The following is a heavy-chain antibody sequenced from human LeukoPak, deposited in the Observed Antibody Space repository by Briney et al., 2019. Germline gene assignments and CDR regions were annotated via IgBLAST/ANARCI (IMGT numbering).Heavy chain of an antibody. V-gene: IGHV3-21*01. D-gene: IGHD2-2*01. CDR2: ISSSRSSI. J-gene: IGHJ3*02. CDR1: GFTFSTYN. CDR3: ARDLIVPARWGFAPVDVFEI. Sequence: GGSLRLSCAASGFTFSTYNMNWVGRAPGKGLKWCSSISSSRSSIYYSVSVKGRFTIYRDNAENPLYLQMNNLRADNTTMYYCARDLIVPARWGFAPVDVFEIWGQRTLVTVSS.